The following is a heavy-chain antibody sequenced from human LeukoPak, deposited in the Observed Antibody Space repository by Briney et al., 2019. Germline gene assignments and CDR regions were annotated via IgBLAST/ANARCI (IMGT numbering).Heavy chain of an antibody. CDR2: ISNSGST. V-gene: IGHV4-59*01. CDR3: AGGGYCSVASCSAPLFDH. J-gene: IGHJ4*02. D-gene: IGHD2-15*01. CDR1: GGSISSAY. Sequence: PSETLSLTCTVSGGSISSAYWSWIRQPPGKGLEWIGYISNSGSTNYNPSLKSRVTISLDTSKNQFSLKLSSVTAADTAVYYCAGGGYCSVASCSAPLFDHWGQGIPVTVSS.